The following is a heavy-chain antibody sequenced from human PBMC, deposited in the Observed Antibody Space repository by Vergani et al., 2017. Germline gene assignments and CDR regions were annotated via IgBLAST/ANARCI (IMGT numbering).Heavy chain of an antibody. D-gene: IGHD5-12*01. CDR2: IYYSGST. V-gene: IGHV4-30-4*08. CDR3: ARGGRIGYDFNWFDP. J-gene: IGHJ5*02. Sequence: QVQLQESGPGLVKPSQTLSLTCTVSGGSISSGDYYWSWIRQPPGKGLEWIGYIYYSGSTYYNPSLKSRVTISVDTSKNQFSLKLSSVTAADTAVYYCARGGRIGYDFNWFDPWGQGTLVTVSS. CDR1: GGSISSGDYY.